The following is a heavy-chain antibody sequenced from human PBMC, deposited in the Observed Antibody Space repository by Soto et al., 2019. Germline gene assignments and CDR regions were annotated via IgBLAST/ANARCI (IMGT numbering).Heavy chain of an antibody. CDR2: INKSGDST. CDR1: GVTFTSYA. Sequence: EVQLLESGGGLVQPGGSLRLSCAASGVTFTSYAMTWVRQVPGEGLQWVSSINKSGDSTYYADSVKGRFTTSRDNSKNTLYLQMNSLRAEDTAIYYCSKGSFGFDYWGQGTLVTVPS. J-gene: IGHJ4*02. V-gene: IGHV3-23*01. D-gene: IGHD3-10*01. CDR3: SKGSFGFDY.